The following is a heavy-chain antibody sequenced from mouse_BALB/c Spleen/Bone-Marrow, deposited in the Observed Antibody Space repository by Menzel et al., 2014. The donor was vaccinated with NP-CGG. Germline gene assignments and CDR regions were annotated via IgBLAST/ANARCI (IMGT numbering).Heavy chain of an antibody. J-gene: IGHJ3*01. CDR3: ARNYYGTFAY. V-gene: IGHV5-6-5*01. D-gene: IGHD1-1*01. Sequence: EVKVVESGGGLVKPGGSLKLSCAASGFTFSSYAMSWVRQTPVKRLEWVASISRGGTTYYPDSVKGRFTISRDNARNILYLQMSGLRSEDTAMYYCARNYYGTFAYWGQGTLVTVPA. CDR2: ISRGGTT. CDR1: GFTFSSYA.